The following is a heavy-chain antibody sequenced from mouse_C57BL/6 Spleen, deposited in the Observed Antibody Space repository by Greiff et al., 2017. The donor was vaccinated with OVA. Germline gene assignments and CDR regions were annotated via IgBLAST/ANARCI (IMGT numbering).Heavy chain of an antibody. V-gene: IGHV1-74*01. Sequence: QVQLQQPGAELVKPGASVKVSCKASGYTFTSYWMHWVKQRPGQGLEWIGRIHPSDSDTNYNQKFKGKATLTVDKSSSTAYMQLSSQTYEDSAVYYCAIGGVTTVAYWYFDVWGTGTTVTVSS. J-gene: IGHJ1*03. CDR3: AIGGVTTVAYWYFDV. CDR1: GYTFTSYW. CDR2: IHPSDSDT. D-gene: IGHD1-1*01.